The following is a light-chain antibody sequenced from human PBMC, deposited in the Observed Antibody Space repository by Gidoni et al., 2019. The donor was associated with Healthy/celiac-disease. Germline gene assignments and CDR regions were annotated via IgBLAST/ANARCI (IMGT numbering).Light chain of an antibody. V-gene: IGLV2-23*02. J-gene: IGLJ2*01. Sequence: SALPQPAYVSGSPGQSLTISCTGTSSDVGSYNLVSWYQQHPGKAPKLMIYEVSKRPSGVSNRFSGSKSGNTASLTISGLQAEDEADYYCCSYAGSSILVFGGGTKLTVL. CDR2: EVS. CDR1: SSDVGSYNL. CDR3: CSYAGSSILV.